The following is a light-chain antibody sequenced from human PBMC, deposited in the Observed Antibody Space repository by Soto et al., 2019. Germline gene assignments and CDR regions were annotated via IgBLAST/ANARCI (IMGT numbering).Light chain of an antibody. CDR1: QDIRSD. CDR2: AAS. V-gene: IGKV1-6*01. J-gene: IGKJ4*01. Sequence: AIQMTQFPSSLSASVGDRVTVTCRASQDIRSDLGWYQQRPGKAPELLIYAASTLQSGVPSRFSGSGSGTDFTLTISSLQPEDFATYYCLQDYNYPLTFGGGTKVDIK. CDR3: LQDYNYPLT.